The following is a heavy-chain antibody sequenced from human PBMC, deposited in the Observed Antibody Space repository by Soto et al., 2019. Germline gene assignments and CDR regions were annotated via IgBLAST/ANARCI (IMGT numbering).Heavy chain of an antibody. Sequence: PGGSLRLSCAASGFTFSNYAMNWVRQAPGEGLEWVSGISGSGGGTYYADSVKGRFTISRDNSKNTLYLQMNSLRAEDTAVYYCAKDPDSGYDKDAFDIWGQGTMVTVSS. D-gene: IGHD5-12*01. CDR1: GFTFSNYA. CDR3: AKDPDSGYDKDAFDI. CDR2: ISGSGGGT. J-gene: IGHJ3*02. V-gene: IGHV3-23*01.